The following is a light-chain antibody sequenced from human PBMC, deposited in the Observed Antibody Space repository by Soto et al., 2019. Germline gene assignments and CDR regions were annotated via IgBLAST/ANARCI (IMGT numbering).Light chain of an antibody. CDR1: NIGSKS. V-gene: IGLV3-21*04. CDR3: QVWDSSSDHPV. Sequence: SYELTQPPSVSVAPGKTARITCGGNNIGSKSVHWYQQKPGQAPVLVIYCDSDRPSGIPERFSGSNSGNTATLTISRVEAGDEADYYCQVWDSSSDHPVFGGGTKLTVL. J-gene: IGLJ2*01. CDR2: CDS.